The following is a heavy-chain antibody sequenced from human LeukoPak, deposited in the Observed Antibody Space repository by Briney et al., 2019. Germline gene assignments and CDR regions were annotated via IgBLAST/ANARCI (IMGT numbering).Heavy chain of an antibody. Sequence: RVASVKVSCKASGYTFIGYYLHWVRQAPGQGPEWMGHINPNSGGADYAQKFQGRVTMTRDTSISTVYMELSRLRSDDTAVYYCARDSPIVGTLYAFDIWGQGTMVTVSP. D-gene: IGHD1-26*01. J-gene: IGHJ3*02. CDR3: ARDSPIVGTLYAFDI. V-gene: IGHV1-2*06. CDR1: GYTFIGYY. CDR2: INPNSGGA.